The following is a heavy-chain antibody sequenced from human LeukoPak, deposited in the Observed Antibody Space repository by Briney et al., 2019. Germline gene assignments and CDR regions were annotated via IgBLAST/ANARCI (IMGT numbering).Heavy chain of an antibody. V-gene: IGHV3-30-3*01. CDR3: AKDMKIGQLLFHSGSFDY. CDR2: ISYDGSNK. Sequence: PGGSLRLSCAASGFTFSSYAMHWVRQAPGKGLEWVAVISYDGSNKYYADSVKGRFTISRDNSKNTLYLQMNSLRAEDTAVYYCAKDMKIGQLLFHSGSFDYWGQGTLVTVSS. J-gene: IGHJ4*02. CDR1: GFTFSSYA. D-gene: IGHD2-2*01.